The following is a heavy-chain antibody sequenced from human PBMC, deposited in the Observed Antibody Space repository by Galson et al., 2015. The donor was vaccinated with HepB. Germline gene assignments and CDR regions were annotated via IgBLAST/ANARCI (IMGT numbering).Heavy chain of an antibody. D-gene: IGHD2-2*01. CDR3: AREGRAEDCSSTICRYSPPFDY. J-gene: IGHJ4*02. CDR2: INSDGSST. CDR1: GLTFSNYW. V-gene: IGHV3-74*01. Sequence: SLRLSCAASGLTFSNYWMHWVRQAPGKGLVWVSRINSDGSSTTYADSVKGRFTISRDNAKNTLYLQMNSLRAEDTAVYFCAREGRAEDCSSTICRYSPPFDYWGQGTLVTVSS.